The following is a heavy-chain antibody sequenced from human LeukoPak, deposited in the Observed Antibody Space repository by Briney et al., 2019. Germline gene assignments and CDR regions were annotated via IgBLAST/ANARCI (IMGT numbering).Heavy chain of an antibody. Sequence: GGSLRLSCAASGFTFSNAWMSWVRQAPGKGLEWVGCIKSKTDGGTTDYAAPVKGRFTISRDDSKNTLYLQMNSLKTEDTAVYYCTTAFIVGATNFDYWGQGTLVTVSS. CDR2: IKSKTDGGTT. D-gene: IGHD1-26*01. CDR1: GFTFSNAW. V-gene: IGHV3-15*01. CDR3: TTAFIVGATNFDY. J-gene: IGHJ4*02.